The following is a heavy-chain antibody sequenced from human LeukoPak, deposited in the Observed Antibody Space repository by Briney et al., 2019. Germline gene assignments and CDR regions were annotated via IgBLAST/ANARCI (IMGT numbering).Heavy chain of an antibody. CDR3: ARGPGSYLIVGTSNYGFDI. D-gene: IGHD1-26*01. J-gene: IGHJ3*02. CDR2: IDHSEGT. CDR1: GGSFSAYY. Sequence: SETLSLTCAVYGGSFSAYYWSWLRQSPGKGLEWIGEIDHSEGTNYSPSLKTRVTISVDTSKNPFSLRLNSVTAADTAVYFCARGPGSYLIVGTSNYGFDIWGQGTMVSVSS. V-gene: IGHV4-34*01.